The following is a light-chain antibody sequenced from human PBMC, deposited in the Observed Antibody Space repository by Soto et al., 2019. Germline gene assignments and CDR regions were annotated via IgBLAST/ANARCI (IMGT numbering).Light chain of an antibody. J-gene: IGLJ1*01. CDR3: SSFTTSNTIV. Sequence: QSVLTQPASVSGSPGQSITISCTGTSSDVGGYNYVSWYQQHPRKAPKLMIYEVNNRPSGVSNRFSGSKSGNTASLTISGLQAEDEADYYCSSFTTSNTIVFGTGTKVTVL. CDR2: EVN. V-gene: IGLV2-14*01. CDR1: SSDVGGYNY.